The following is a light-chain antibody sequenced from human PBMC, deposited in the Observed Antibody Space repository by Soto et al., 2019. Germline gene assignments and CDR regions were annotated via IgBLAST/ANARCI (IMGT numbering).Light chain of an antibody. CDR1: QSVASY. CDR2: GAS. V-gene: IGKV3-15*01. Sequence: EIGMTQSPATLSVSPGERATLPCRASQSVASYLAWYQQKPGQTPRLLMYGASTRATGLPARFSGSGSGTEFTLTISSLQSEDFAVYYCQQYNNWPPWTFGQGTKVDI. CDR3: QQYNNWPPWT. J-gene: IGKJ1*01.